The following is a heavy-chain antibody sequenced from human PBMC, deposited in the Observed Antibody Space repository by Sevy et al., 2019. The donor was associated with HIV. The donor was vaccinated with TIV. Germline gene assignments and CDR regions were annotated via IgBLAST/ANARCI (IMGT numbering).Heavy chain of an antibody. Sequence: GGSLRLSCAASGFAFNTFGMHWVRRAPGKGLEWVAFISFHENIEYYADSVKGRFTISRDNSKNMLYLQMNSLRAEDTAMYYCARDRYCSTSRCYNWIDPWGQGTLVTVSS. V-gene: IGHV3-33*01. CDR3: ARDRYCSTSRCYNWIDP. CDR2: ISFHENIE. J-gene: IGHJ5*02. CDR1: GFAFNTFG. D-gene: IGHD2-2*01.